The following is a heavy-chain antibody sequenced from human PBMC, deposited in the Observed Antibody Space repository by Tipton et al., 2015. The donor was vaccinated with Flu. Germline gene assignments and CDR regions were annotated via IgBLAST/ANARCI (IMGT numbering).Heavy chain of an antibody. CDR3: ARGRDFGDYFDS. J-gene: IGHJ4*02. Sequence: TLSLTCTVSGDSISSGGFYWSWIRLPAGRGLEWIGRIYASGHTNYDPSLGGRATVSIDTSAQQFSLKVNSVTAADTAVYFCARGRDFGDYFDSWGQGTLVTVS. CDR2: IYASGHT. D-gene: IGHD4-17*01. V-gene: IGHV4-61*02. CDR1: GDSISSGGFY.